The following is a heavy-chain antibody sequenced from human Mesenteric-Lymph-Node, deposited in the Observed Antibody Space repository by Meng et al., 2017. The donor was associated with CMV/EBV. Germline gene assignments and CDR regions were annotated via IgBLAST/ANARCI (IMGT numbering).Heavy chain of an antibody. CDR2: VNYRGDS. CDR1: GCSVSSDTDY. V-gene: IGHV4-61*01. J-gene: IGHJ4*02. D-gene: IGHD5-12*01. CDR3: ARGGVAKMHPFDY. Sequence: VYGCSVSSDTDYWGWRRQAGGGGREWSEYVNYRGDSKCDRSFKSRDKKSVDTSKNQIYLRQSSVNAADTDMYYCARGGVAKMHPFDYWGQGTLVTVSS.